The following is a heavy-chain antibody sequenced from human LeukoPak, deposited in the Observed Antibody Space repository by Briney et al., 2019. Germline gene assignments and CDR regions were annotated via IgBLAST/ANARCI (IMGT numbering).Heavy chain of an antibody. CDR1: GFTFSSFA. Sequence: GGSLRLSCAASGFTFSSFAMSWVRPAPGKGLEWVSAVTGSGGSTYYADSVKGRFTISRDNSKNTLYLQMNSLRAEDTAVYYCAKDKIAMLIDIWGQGTMVTVSS. CDR2: VTGSGGST. V-gene: IGHV3-23*01. CDR3: AKDKIAMLIDI. J-gene: IGHJ3*02. D-gene: IGHD2-21*01.